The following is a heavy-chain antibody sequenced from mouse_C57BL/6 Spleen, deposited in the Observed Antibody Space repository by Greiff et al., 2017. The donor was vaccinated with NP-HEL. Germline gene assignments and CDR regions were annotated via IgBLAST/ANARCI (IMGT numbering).Heavy chain of an antibody. V-gene: IGHV7-1*01. CDR1: GFTFSDFY. Sequence: EVQLVESGGGLVQSGRSLRLSCATSGFTFSDFYMEWVRQAPGKGLEWIAASRNKANDYTTEYSASVKGRFIVSRDTSQSILYLQMNALRAEDTAIYYCARDGNYYGSSYPFAYWGQGTLVTVSA. CDR3: ARDGNYYGSSYPFAY. J-gene: IGHJ3*01. D-gene: IGHD1-1*01. CDR2: SRNKANDYTT.